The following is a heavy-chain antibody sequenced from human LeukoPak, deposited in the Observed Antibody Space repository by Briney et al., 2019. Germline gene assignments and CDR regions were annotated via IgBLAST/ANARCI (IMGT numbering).Heavy chain of an antibody. CDR3: ARAIGYCSSTSCYGGWFDP. CDR1: GGSISSGDYY. V-gene: IGHV4-30-4*01. Sequence: SQTLSLTCTVSGGSISSGDYYWSWIRQPPGKGLEWIGYIYYSGSTYYNPSLKSRVTISVDTSKNQFSLKLSPVTAADTAVYYCARAIGYCSSTSCYGGWFDPWGQGTLVTVSS. CDR2: IYYSGST. D-gene: IGHD2-2*01. J-gene: IGHJ5*02.